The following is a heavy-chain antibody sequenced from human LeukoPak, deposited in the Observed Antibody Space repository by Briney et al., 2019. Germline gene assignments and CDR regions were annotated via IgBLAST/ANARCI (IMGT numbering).Heavy chain of an antibody. D-gene: IGHD5-12*01. J-gene: IGHJ4*02. CDR3: ARGVDIVATIWDY. Sequence: GGSLRLSCAASGFTFSTYWMSWVRQAPGKGLEWVANIKIDGSEKYYVDSVKGRFTISRDIAKNSLYLQMNSLRVEDTAVYYCARGVDIVATIWDYWGQGTLVTVSS. V-gene: IGHV3-7*03. CDR1: GFTFSTYW. CDR2: IKIDGSEK.